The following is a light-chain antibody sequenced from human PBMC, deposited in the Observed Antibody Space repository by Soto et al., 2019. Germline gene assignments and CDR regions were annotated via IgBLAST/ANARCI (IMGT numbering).Light chain of an antibody. CDR1: TSNVGKNY. CDR3: GTWDSSLSVGV. J-gene: IGLJ3*02. Sequence: QSVLTQPPSVSAAPGRKVTISCSGSTSNVGKNYVSWYQQLPGTAPKLLIYENNKRPSGIPDRFSVSKSGTSATLGITGLQTGDEADYYCGTWDSSLSVGVFGGGTKLTVL. CDR2: ENN. V-gene: IGLV1-51*02.